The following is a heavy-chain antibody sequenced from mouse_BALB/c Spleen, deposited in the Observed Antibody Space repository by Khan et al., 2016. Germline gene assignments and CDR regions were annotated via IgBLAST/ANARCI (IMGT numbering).Heavy chain of an antibody. V-gene: IGHV3-8*02. D-gene: IGHD1-1*01. CDR2: ISYSGST. CDR3: ARWGYGSSYGYAMDY. CDR1: GDSITSGY. Sequence: EVQLQESGPSLVKPSQTLSLTCSVTGDSITSGYWNWIRKFPGNKLEYMGYISYSGSTYYNPSLKSRISITRDTSKNQYYLQLNSVTTEDTATYSCARWGYGSSYGYAMDYWGQGTSVTVSS. J-gene: IGHJ4*01.